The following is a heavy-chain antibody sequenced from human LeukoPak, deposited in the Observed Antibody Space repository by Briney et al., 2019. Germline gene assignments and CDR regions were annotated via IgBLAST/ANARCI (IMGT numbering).Heavy chain of an antibody. D-gene: IGHD4-17*01. CDR1: GGTFSSYA. J-gene: IGHJ6*03. Sequence: RASVKVSCKASGGTFSSYAISWVRQAPGQGLEWMGRIIPILGIANYAQKFQGRVTITADKSTSTAYMELSSLRSEDTAVYYCATERGDHGDYLLGYYYYYYMDVWGKGTTVTVSS. CDR2: IIPILGIA. CDR3: ATERGDHGDYLLGYYYYYYMDV. V-gene: IGHV1-69*04.